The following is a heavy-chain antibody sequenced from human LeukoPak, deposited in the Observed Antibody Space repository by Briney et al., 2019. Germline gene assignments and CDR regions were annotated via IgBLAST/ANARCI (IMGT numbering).Heavy chain of an antibody. CDR3: ARAYSGSYLDAFDI. CDR2: IYYSGST. V-gene: IGHV4-30-4*01. D-gene: IGHD1-26*01. CDR1: GGSISSGDYY. J-gene: IGHJ3*02. Sequence: SETLSLTCTVPGGSISSGDYYWSWIRQPPGKGLEWIGYIYYSGSTYYNPSLKSRVTISVDTSKNQFSLKLSSVTAADTAVYCCARAYSGSYLDAFDIWGQGTMVTVSS.